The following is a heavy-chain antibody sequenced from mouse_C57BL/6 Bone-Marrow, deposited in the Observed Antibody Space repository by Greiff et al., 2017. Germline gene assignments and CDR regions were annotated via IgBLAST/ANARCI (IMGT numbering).Heavy chain of an antibody. CDR1: GYTFTSYW. J-gene: IGHJ4*01. Sequence: VQLQQPGAELVKPGASVKLSCKASGYTFTSYWMQWVKQRPGQGLEWIGEIDPSDSYTNYNQKFKGKATLTVDTSSSTAYMQLSSLTSEDSAVYYCASDYGKYYYAMDYWGQGTSVTVSS. CDR3: ASDYGKYYYAMDY. CDR2: IDPSDSYT. V-gene: IGHV1-50*01. D-gene: IGHD1-1*01.